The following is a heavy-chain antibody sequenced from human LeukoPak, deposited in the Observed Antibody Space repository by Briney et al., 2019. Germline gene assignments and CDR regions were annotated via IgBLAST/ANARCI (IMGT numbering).Heavy chain of an antibody. J-gene: IGHJ4*02. CDR3: AKARDFWSGYSPYY. CDR1: GFTFSSYG. V-gene: IGHV3-30*18. D-gene: IGHD3-3*01. CDR2: ISYDGSNK. Sequence: GRSLRLSCAASGFTFSSYGMHWVRQAPGKGLEWVAVISYDGSNKYYADSVKGRFTISRDNSKNTLYLQMNSLRAEDTAVYYCAKARDFWSGYSPYYWGQGTLVTVSS.